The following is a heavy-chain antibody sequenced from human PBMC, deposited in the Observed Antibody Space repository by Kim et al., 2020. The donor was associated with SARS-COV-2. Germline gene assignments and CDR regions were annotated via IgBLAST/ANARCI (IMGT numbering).Heavy chain of an antibody. CDR3: ASAGLLEWLIDI. CDR1: GYSISSGYY. V-gene: IGHV4-38-2*02. D-gene: IGHD3-3*01. Sequence: SETLSLTCTVSGYSISSGYYWGWIRQPPGKGLEWIGSIYHSGSTYYNPSLKSRVTISVDTSKNQFSLKLSSVTAADTAVYYCASAGLLEWLIDIWGQGTLVTVSS. CDR2: IYHSGST. J-gene: IGHJ4*02.